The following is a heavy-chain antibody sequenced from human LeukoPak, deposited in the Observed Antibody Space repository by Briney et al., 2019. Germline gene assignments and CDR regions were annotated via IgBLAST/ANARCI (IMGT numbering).Heavy chain of an antibody. Sequence: PSETLSLTCTVSGGSISSSSYYWGWIRQPPGKGLEWIGIIYYSGSTYYNPSLKSRVTISVDTSKNQFSLKLSSVTAADTAVYYCARGSVGELLGDDAFDIWGQGTMVTVSS. D-gene: IGHD1-26*01. CDR2: IYYSGST. CDR3: ARGSVGELLGDDAFDI. V-gene: IGHV4-39*01. CDR1: GGSISSSSYY. J-gene: IGHJ3*02.